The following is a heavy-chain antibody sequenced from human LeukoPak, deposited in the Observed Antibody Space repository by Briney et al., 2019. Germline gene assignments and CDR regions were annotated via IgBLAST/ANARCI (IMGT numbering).Heavy chain of an antibody. CDR3: ARDRGLLRFLEWLSRDAFDI. CDR2: ISYDGPNK. D-gene: IGHD3-3*01. J-gene: IGHJ3*02. V-gene: IGHV3-30*03. Sequence: GGSLRLSCAASGFTFNNYGMHWVRQAPGKGLEWVAVISYDGPNKYYADSVKGRFTISRDNAKNSLYLQMNSLRAEDTAVYYCARDRGLLRFLEWLSRDAFDIWGQGTMVTVSS. CDR1: GFTFNNYG.